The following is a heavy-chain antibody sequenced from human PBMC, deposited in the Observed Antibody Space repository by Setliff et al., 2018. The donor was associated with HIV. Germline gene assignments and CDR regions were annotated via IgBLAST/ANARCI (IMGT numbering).Heavy chain of an antibody. CDR1: GYRFTSYW. V-gene: IGHV5-51*01. J-gene: IGHJ5*02. CDR3: ASGSGIDWFDP. Sequence: GESLKISCKGSGYRFTSYWIDWVRQTPGKGLEWMGIIYLGDSDTRYSPSFQGQVTISADKSTSTAYLQWTSLKASDSAMYYCASGSGIDWFDPWGQGTRVTVSS. D-gene: IGHD3-10*01. CDR2: IYLGDSDT.